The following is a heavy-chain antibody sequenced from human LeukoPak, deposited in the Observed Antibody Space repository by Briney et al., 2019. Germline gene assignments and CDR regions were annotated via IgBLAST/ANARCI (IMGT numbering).Heavy chain of an antibody. CDR1: GFTFSSYS. V-gene: IGHV3-48*01. CDR3: ARVGPAGNEYGSGSYYY. J-gene: IGHJ4*02. D-gene: IGHD3-10*01. CDR2: ISSSSSTM. Sequence: PGGSLRLSCAVSGFTFSSYSMNWVRQAPGKGLEWVSYISSSSSTMYYADSVKGRFTISRDNAKNSLYLQMNSLRTEDTAVYYCARVGPAGNEYGSGSYYYWGQGSLVTVSS.